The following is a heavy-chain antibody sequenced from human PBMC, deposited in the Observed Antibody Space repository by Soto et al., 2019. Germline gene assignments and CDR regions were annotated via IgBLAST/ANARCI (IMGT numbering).Heavy chain of an antibody. CDR1: GFTFSSYG. CDR2: ISYDGSNK. Sequence: GGSLRLSCAASGFTFSSYGMHWVRQAPGKGLEWVAVISYDGSNKYYADSVKGRFTISRDNSKNTLYLQMNSLRAEDTAVYYCAKDWYYYGSGSYSLGAFDIWGQGTMVTVSS. D-gene: IGHD3-10*01. J-gene: IGHJ3*02. CDR3: AKDWYYYGSGSYSLGAFDI. V-gene: IGHV3-30*18.